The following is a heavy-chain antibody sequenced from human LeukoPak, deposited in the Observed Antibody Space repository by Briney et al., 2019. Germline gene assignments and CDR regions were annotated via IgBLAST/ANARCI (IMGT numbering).Heavy chain of an antibody. D-gene: IGHD3-3*01. Sequence: ASVKVSCKASGYTFTGYDMNCVRQAPGQGLDWMGWINTNTGNPTYAQGFTGRFVFSLDTSVSTAYLQISSLKAEDTAVYYCARAFGVVTNWFDPWGQGTLVTVSS. J-gene: IGHJ5*02. CDR1: GYTFTGYD. V-gene: IGHV7-4-1*02. CDR2: INTNTGNP. CDR3: ARAFGVVTNWFDP.